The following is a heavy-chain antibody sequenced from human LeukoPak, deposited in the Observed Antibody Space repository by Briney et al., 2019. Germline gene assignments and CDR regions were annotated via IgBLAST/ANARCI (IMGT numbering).Heavy chain of an antibody. CDR2: ISAYNGNT. D-gene: IGHD3-10*01. J-gene: IGHJ4*02. CDR3: ARDTEPNLWFGELFSDC. V-gene: IGHV1-18*01. CDR1: GYTFTSYG. Sequence: GASVKVSCKASGYTFTSYGISWVRQAPGQGLEWMGWISAYNGNTNYAQKLQGRVTMTTDISTSTAYMELRSLRSDDTAVYYCARDTEPNLWFGELFSDCWGQGTLVTVSS.